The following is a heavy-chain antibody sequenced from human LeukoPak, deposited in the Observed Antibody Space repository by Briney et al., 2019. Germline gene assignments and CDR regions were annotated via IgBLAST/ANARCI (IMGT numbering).Heavy chain of an antibody. J-gene: IGHJ6*03. CDR1: GGSISSGDYY. Sequence: SETLSLTCTVSGGSISSGDYYWSWIRQPPGKGLEWIGYIYYSGSTYYNPSLKSRVTISVDTSKNQFSLKLSSVTAADTAVYYCARVSNYDILTGYYYYMDVWGKGTTVTVSS. CDR2: IYYSGST. D-gene: IGHD3-9*01. V-gene: IGHV4-30-4*08. CDR3: ARVSNYDILTGYYYYMDV.